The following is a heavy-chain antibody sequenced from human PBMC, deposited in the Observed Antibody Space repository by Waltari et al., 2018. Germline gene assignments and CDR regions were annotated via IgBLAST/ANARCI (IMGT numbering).Heavy chain of an antibody. CDR1: GYTLTELS. V-gene: IGHV1-24*01. J-gene: IGHJ3*02. D-gene: IGHD3-10*01. Sequence: QVQLVQSGAEVKKPGASVKVSCKVSGYTLTELSMHWVRQAPGKGLEWMGGFDPEDGETIYAQKFLGRVTMTEDTSTDTAYMELSSLRSEDTAVYYRATLLLYYYGSGSHAFDIWGQGTMVTVSS. CDR2: FDPEDGET. CDR3: ATLLLYYYGSGSHAFDI.